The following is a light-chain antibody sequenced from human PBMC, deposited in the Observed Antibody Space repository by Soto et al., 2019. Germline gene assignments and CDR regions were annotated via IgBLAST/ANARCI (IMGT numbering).Light chain of an antibody. CDR2: YDH. J-gene: IGLJ2*01. Sequence: SSELTQPPSVSVAPGKTATIACGGDNIGSISVHSYQHKPGQDPLLVISYDHDRPSGIPERFSGSNSGSTATLTISRVEAGDEADYYCQVWDTSSDQQVFGGGTKLTVL. CDR3: QVWDTSSDQQV. V-gene: IGLV3-21*01. CDR1: NIGSIS.